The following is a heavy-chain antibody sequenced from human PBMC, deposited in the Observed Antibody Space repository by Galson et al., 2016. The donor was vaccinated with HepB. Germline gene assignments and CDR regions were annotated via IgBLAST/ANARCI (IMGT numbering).Heavy chain of an antibody. CDR1: GFIFSTYE. CDR3: ARDTKGRVEVVVAANYYYYYGMDV. Sequence: LRLSCAASGFIFSTYEMNWVRQAPGKGLEWVAVIWYDGSNKYYADSVKGRFTISRDNSKNTLYLQMNSLRAEDTAVYYCARDTKGRVEVVVAANYYYYYGMDVWGQGTTVTVSS. D-gene: IGHD2-15*01. V-gene: IGHV3-33*08. CDR2: IWYDGSNK. J-gene: IGHJ6*02.